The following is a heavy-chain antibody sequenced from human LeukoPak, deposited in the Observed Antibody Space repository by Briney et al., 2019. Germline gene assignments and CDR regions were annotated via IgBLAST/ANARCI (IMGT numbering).Heavy chain of an antibody. V-gene: IGHV1-46*01. CDR2: INPSGGST. J-gene: IGHJ6*03. D-gene: IGHD3-10*01. Sequence: GASVKVSCKASGYTFTGYYMHWVRQAPGQGLEWMGIINPSGGSTSYAQKFQGRVTMTRDTSTSTVYMELSSLRSGDTAVYYCARAGYYYYYMDVWGKGTTVTVSS. CDR1: GYTFTGYY. CDR3: ARAGYYYYYMDV.